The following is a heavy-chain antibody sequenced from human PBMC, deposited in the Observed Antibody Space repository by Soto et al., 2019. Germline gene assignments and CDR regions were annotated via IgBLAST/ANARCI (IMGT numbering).Heavy chain of an antibody. CDR3: AREGLYCTNGVCYTYYFDY. J-gene: IGHJ4*02. CDR2: ISSSSSYI. V-gene: IGHV3-21*01. Sequence: SLRLSCAASGFTFSSYSMNWVRQAPGKGLEWVSSISSSSSYIYYADSVKGRFTISRDNAKNSLFLQMNSLRAEDTAVYYCAREGLYCTNGVCYTYYFDYWGQGTLVTVSS. D-gene: IGHD2-8*01. CDR1: GFTFSSYS.